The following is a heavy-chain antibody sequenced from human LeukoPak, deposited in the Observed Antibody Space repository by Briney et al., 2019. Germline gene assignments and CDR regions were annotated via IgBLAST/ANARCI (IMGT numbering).Heavy chain of an antibody. Sequence: GGSLRLSCAASGFTFSSYAMNWVRQAPGKGLEWVSGISDSGGSTYYADSVKGRFTISRDNSKNTLYLQMNSLRAEDTAVYYCARDGRGDYCSGGSCLMFDPWGRGTLVTVSS. CDR2: ISDSGGST. CDR1: GFTFSSYA. J-gene: IGHJ5*02. V-gene: IGHV3-23*01. CDR3: ARDGRGDYCSGGSCLMFDP. D-gene: IGHD2-15*01.